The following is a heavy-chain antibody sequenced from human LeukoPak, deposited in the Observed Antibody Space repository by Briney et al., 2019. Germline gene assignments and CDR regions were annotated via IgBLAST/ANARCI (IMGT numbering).Heavy chain of an antibody. J-gene: IGHJ4*02. CDR2: ISWNSGSI. V-gene: IGHV3-9*01. Sequence: GGSLRLSCAASGFTFDDYARHWVRQAPGKGLEWVSGISWNSGSIGYEDSVKGRFTISRDNAKNSLYLQMNSLRAEDTALYYCAKDKEQWYSSGWPDYWGQGTLVTVSS. CDR3: AKDKEQWYSSGWPDY. D-gene: IGHD6-19*01. CDR1: GFTFDDYA.